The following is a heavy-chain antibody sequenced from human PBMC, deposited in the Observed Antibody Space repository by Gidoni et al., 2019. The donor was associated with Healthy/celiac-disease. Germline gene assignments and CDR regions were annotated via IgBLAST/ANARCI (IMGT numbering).Heavy chain of an antibody. V-gene: IGHV3-23*01. CDR1: RLTFRSYA. Sequence: EVQLLASGGGLVQPGVSLRLSCAASRLTFRSYAMSWVRQVPGKGLEWDSAISGSGGSTYYADSVKGRFTISRDNSKNTLYLQMNSLRAEDTAVYYWAKGAITTGYGMDVWGQGTTVTVSS. CDR2: ISGSGGST. J-gene: IGHJ6*02. CDR3: AKGAITTGYGMDV. D-gene: IGHD4-17*01.